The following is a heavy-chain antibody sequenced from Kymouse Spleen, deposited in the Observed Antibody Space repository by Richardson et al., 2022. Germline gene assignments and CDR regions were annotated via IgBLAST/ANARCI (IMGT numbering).Heavy chain of an antibody. Sequence: VQLVESGGGLVKPGGSLRLSCAASGFTFSNAWMSWVRQAPGKGLEWVGRIKSKTDGGTTDYAAPVKGRFTISRDDSKNTLYLQMNSLKTEDTAVYYCTLQYYDILTGYYYGMDVWGQGTTVTVSS. J-gene: IGHJ6*02. CDR1: GFTFSNAW. D-gene: IGHD3-9*01. CDR3: TLQYYDILTGYYYGMDV. V-gene: IGHV3-15*01. CDR2: IKSKTDGGTT.